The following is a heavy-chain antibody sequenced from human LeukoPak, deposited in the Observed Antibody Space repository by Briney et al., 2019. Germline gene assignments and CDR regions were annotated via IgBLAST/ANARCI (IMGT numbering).Heavy chain of an antibody. V-gene: IGHV3-7*05. CDR3: ARVTCEGGSCYSDY. CDR2: IKQDGSEK. CDR1: GFTLSYYW. Sequence: PGGSLRLSCAASGFTLSYYWMNWVRQAQGKGLEWVANIKQDGSEKYYVDSVKGRFTISRDNAKNSLYLQMNSLRAEDTAVYYCARVTCEGGSCYSDYWGQGTLLTVSS. D-gene: IGHD2-15*01. J-gene: IGHJ4*02.